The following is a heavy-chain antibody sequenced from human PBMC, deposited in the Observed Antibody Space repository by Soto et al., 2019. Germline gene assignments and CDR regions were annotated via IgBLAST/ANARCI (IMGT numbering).Heavy chain of an antibody. J-gene: IGHJ5*02. V-gene: IGHV4-34*01. CDR3: ARRRGQYCSSTSCYSRFDP. CDR2: INHSGST. Sequence: NPSETLSLTCAVYGGSFSGYYWSWIRQPPGKGLEWIGEINHSGSTNYNPSLKSRVTISVDTSKNQFSLKLSSVTAADTAVYYCARRRGQYCSSTSCYSRFDPWGQGTLVTVSS. CDR1: GGSFSGYY. D-gene: IGHD2-2*02.